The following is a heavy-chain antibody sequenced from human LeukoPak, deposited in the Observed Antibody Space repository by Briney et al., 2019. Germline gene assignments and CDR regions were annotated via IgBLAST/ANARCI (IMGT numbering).Heavy chain of an antibody. Sequence: AGGSLRLSCAASGFTFSSYWMSWVRQAPGKGLEWVANIKQDGSEKYYVDSVKGRFTISRDNAKNSLYLQMNSLRAEDTALYHCAREGGSSWYPGHPPSNWFDPWGQGTLVTVSS. D-gene: IGHD6-13*01. CDR1: GFTFSSYW. CDR2: IKQDGSEK. V-gene: IGHV3-7*03. CDR3: AREGGSSWYPGHPPSNWFDP. J-gene: IGHJ5*02.